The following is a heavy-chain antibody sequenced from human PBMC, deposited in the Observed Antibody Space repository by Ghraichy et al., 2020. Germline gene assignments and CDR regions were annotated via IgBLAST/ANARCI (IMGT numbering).Heavy chain of an antibody. J-gene: IGHJ6*02. CDR2: IIPILGIA. CDR1: GGTFSSYA. Sequence: SVKVSCKASGGTFSSYAISWVRQAPGQGLEWMGRIIPILGIANYAQKFQGRVTITADKSTSTAYMELSSLRSEDTAVYYCASGSSTSSPYYGMDVWGQGTTVTVSS. V-gene: IGHV1-69*04. D-gene: IGHD2-2*01. CDR3: ASGSSTSSPYYGMDV.